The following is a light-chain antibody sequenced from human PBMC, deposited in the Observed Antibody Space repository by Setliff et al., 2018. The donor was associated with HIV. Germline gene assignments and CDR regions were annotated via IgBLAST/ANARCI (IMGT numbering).Light chain of an antibody. CDR3: CSYAGSYSYI. CDR2: DVT. J-gene: IGLJ1*01. Sequence: QSALAQPASVSGSPGQSSTISCTGTRSDIGTYDLVSWYQQHPGKAPKLMIYDVTRRPSGVPDRFSGSKSGNTASLTISGLQAEDEADYYCCSYAGSYSYIFGTGTKVTVL. V-gene: IGLV2-11*01. CDR1: RSDIGTYDL.